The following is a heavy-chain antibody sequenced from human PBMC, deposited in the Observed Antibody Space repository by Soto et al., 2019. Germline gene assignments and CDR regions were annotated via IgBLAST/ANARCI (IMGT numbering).Heavy chain of an antibody. Sequence: EVQLVESGGGLVQPGGSLRLSCAASGFTVSSNYMSWVRQAPGKGLEWVSVTYSGGTTNYADSVKGGFTISRDNSKNTLYLQMNSLKADDTAVYYCARWVMRYGGLDYWGQGTLVTVSS. CDR3: ARWVMRYGGLDY. J-gene: IGHJ4*02. D-gene: IGHD1-1*01. V-gene: IGHV3-66*01. CDR1: GFTVSSNY. CDR2: TYSGGTT.